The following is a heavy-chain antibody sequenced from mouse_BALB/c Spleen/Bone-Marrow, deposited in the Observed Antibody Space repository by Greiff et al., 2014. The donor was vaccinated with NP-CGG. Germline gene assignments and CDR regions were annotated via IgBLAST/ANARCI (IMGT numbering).Heavy chain of an antibody. J-gene: IGHJ2*01. CDR2: INPYNDGT. CDR3: AREGVDYFDY. V-gene: IGHV1-14*01. Sequence: HLVESGPELVKPGASVKMSCKASGYTFTSYVMHWVKQKPGQGLEWIGYINPYNDGTKYNERFKGKATLTPDKSSSTAYMELSSLTSEDSAVYYCAREGVDYFDYWGQGTTLTVSS. CDR1: GYTFTSYV.